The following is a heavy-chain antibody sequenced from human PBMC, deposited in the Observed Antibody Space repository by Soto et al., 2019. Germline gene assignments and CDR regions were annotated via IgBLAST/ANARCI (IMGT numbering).Heavy chain of an antibody. Sequence: EVQLLASGGGLVQPGGSLRLSCAASGFTFSSYAMSWVRQAPGKGLEGVSAISGSGGSTYYADSVKGRFTISRDNSKNSLYLQRNSLRAEDTAVYYCAKSKDDYSLLVDYWGQGTLVTFAS. CDR2: ISGSGGST. V-gene: IGHV3-23*01. D-gene: IGHD4-4*01. CDR3: AKSKDDYSLLVDY. J-gene: IGHJ4*02. CDR1: GFTFSSYA.